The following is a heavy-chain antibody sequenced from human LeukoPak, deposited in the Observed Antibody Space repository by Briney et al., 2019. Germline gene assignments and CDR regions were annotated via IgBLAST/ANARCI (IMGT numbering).Heavy chain of an antibody. CDR1: GFTFTNYA. V-gene: IGHV3-30*04. J-gene: IGHJ4*02. Sequence: GGSLRLSCAASGFTFTNYAMHWVRQAPGKGLEWVAVISYDGSNKYYADSVKGRFTISRDNSKNTLYLQMNSLRAEDTAVYYCAKDYYYGSGSPCWYFDYWGQGTLVTVSS. D-gene: IGHD3-10*01. CDR3: AKDYYYGSGSPCWYFDY. CDR2: ISYDGSNK.